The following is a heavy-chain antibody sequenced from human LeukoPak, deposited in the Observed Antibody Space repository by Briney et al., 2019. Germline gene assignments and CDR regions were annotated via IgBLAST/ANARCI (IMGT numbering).Heavy chain of an antibody. D-gene: IGHD5-18*01. CDR2: ISAYNGNT. Sequence: ASVKVSCKAFGYTFTSYGISWVRQAPGQGLEWMGWISAYNGNTNYAQKLQGRVTMTTDTSTSTAYMELRSLRSDDTAVYYCARGILQLWFPPYFDYWGQGTLVAVSS. CDR1: GYTFTSYG. CDR3: ARGILQLWFPPYFDY. J-gene: IGHJ4*02. V-gene: IGHV1-18*01.